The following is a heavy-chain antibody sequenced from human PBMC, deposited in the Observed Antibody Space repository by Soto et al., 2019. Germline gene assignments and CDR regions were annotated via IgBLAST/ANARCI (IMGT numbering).Heavy chain of an antibody. D-gene: IGHD6-13*01. Sequence: NPAETLSLTCAVYGGSFSGYYWSWIRQPPGKGLEWIGEINHSGSTNYNPSLKSRVTISVDTSKNQFSLKLSSVTAADTAVYYCARGVGRSSWTSFDSWGQGTLVTVSS. J-gene: IGHJ4*02. CDR1: GGSFSGYY. CDR2: INHSGST. CDR3: ARGVGRSSWTSFDS. V-gene: IGHV4-34*01.